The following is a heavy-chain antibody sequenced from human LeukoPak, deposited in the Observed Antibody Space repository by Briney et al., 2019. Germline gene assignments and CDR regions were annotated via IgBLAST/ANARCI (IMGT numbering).Heavy chain of an antibody. J-gene: IGHJ5*02. CDR1: GGSFSGYY. V-gene: IGHV4-34*01. Sequence: PSETLSLTCAVYGGSFSGYYWSWIRQPPGKGLEWIGEINHSGSTNYNPSLKSRVTISVDTSENQFSLKLSSVTAADTAVYYCARSGTRFGELLSRRYWFDPWGQGTLVTVSS. D-gene: IGHD3-10*01. CDR2: INHSGST. CDR3: ARSGTRFGELLSRRYWFDP.